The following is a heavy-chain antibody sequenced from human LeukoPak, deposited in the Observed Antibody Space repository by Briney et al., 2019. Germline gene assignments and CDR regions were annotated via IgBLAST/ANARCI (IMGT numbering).Heavy chain of an antibody. D-gene: IGHD3-9*01. CDR3: ARDPRLTGYYYPFDY. CDR1: GFTFSSYA. CDR2: ISYDGTNK. Sequence: GRSLRLSCAASGFTFSSYAMHWVRQAPGKGLEWVALISYDGTNKYYADSVKGRFTISRDNSKNTLYLQMNSLRAEDTAVYYCARDPRLTGYYYPFDYWGQGTLVTVSS. V-gene: IGHV3-30-3*01. J-gene: IGHJ4*02.